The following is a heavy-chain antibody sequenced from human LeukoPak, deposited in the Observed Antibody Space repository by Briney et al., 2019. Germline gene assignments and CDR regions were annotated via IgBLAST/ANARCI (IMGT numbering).Heavy chain of an antibody. J-gene: IGHJ5*02. CDR2: IYYSGST. CDR1: GGSFSGYY. D-gene: IGHD3-22*01. CDR3: ARVYYYDSSGYYYNWSDP. V-gene: IGHV4-34*01. Sequence: PSETLSLTCAVYGGSFSGYYWSWIRQPPGKGLEWIGSIYYSGSTYYNPSLKSRVTISVDTSKNQFSLKLSSVTAADTAVYYCARVYYYDSSGYYYNWSDPWGQGTLVTVSS.